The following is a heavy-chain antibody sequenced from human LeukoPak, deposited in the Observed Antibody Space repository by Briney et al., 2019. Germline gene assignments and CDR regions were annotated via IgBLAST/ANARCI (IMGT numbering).Heavy chain of an antibody. CDR3: AKDRDIYGDYYFDY. D-gene: IGHD4-17*01. CDR2: ISGSGGST. J-gene: IGHJ4*02. Sequence: PGGSLRLSCVASGFTFTSYWMSWVRQAPGKGLEWVSAISGSGGSTYYADSVKGRFTISRDNSKNTLYLQMNSLRAEDTAVYYCAKDRDIYGDYYFDYWGQGTLVTVSS. V-gene: IGHV3-23*01. CDR1: GFTFTSYW.